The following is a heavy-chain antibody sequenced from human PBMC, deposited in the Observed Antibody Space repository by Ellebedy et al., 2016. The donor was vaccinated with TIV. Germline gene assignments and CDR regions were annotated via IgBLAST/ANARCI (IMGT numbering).Heavy chain of an antibody. D-gene: IGHD3-10*01. CDR1: GGSISSYY. CDR3: ARRGKLLWFGEKAVYGKDNGFDP. J-gene: IGHJ5*02. CDR2: IYYSGST. V-gene: IGHV4-59*08. Sequence: MPSETLSLTCTVSGGSISSYYWSWIRQPPGKGLEWIGYIYYSGSTNYNPSLKSRVTISVDTSKNQFSLKLSSVTAADTAVYYCARRGKLLWFGEKAVYGKDNGFDPWGQGTLVTVSS.